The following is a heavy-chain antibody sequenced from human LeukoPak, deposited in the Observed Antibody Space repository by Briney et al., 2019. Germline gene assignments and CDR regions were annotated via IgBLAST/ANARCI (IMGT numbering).Heavy chain of an antibody. D-gene: IGHD3-9*01. Sequence: GGSLRLSCAASGFTFTVYWMHWVRQAPGKGLVWVSRINSDADKTGYAEAVKGRFTISRDNAKKTLYLEMNSLRVEDTAVYYCAREYYGILTGYYLDVWGKGTTVTVSS. V-gene: IGHV3-74*01. J-gene: IGHJ6*03. CDR2: INSDADKT. CDR3: AREYYGILTGYYLDV. CDR1: GFTFTVYW.